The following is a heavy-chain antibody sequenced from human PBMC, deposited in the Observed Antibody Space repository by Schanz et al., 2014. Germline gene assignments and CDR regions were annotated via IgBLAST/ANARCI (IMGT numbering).Heavy chain of an antibody. CDR1: GYTFTSYG. J-gene: IGHJ4*02. CDR2: ISVYNHNK. D-gene: IGHD3-3*01. CDR3: ARSAGRDFWSGYYTRFDY. Sequence: QVQLVQSGAEVKKPGASVKVSCKASGYTFTSYGISWVRQAPGQGLEWMGWISVYNHNKEYDQKFQGRVTMTTDTSTSTAYMALTDLRSDDTVVYYCARSAGRDFWSGYYTRFDYWGQGTLVTVSS. V-gene: IGHV1-18*01.